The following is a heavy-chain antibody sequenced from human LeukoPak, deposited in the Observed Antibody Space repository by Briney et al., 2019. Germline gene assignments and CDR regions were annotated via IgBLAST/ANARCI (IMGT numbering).Heavy chain of an antibody. J-gene: IGHJ5*02. Sequence: SETLSLTCTVSGGSINRDSYYWGWIRQPPEKGLEWIANIYYSGTTYYNPSLKSRVTISIDTSKNQFSLKLSSVTAADTAVYYCASGGLGVFGPWGQGTLVTVSS. V-gene: IGHV4-39*07. CDR1: GGSINRDSYY. D-gene: IGHD3-16*02. CDR2: IYYSGTT. CDR3: ASGGLGVFGP.